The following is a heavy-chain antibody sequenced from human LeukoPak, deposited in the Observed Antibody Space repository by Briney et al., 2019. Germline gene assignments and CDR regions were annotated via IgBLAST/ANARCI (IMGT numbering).Heavy chain of an antibody. CDR2: IDPSDSYT. J-gene: IGHJ6*02. Sequence: GAPLRISCKASGHRFTSYWISWGRQMPGKGREGMGRIDPSDSYTNYSPSFQGHVTISVDKSISTAYLQWTSLKSSDSAMYYCARRGYYYYGMDVWGQGTTVTVSS. D-gene: IGHD3-10*01. CDR3: ARRGYYYYGMDV. V-gene: IGHV5-10-1*01. CDR1: GHRFTSYW.